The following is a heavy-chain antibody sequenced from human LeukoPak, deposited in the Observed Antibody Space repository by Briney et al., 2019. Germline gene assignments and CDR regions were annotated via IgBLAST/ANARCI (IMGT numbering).Heavy chain of an antibody. D-gene: IGHD3-3*01. J-gene: IGHJ4*02. CDR1: GFTFSDYY. CDR3: AKVGDFWSGYYFSWWDY. V-gene: IGHV3-23*01. Sequence: PGGSLRLSCAASGFTFSDYYMSWVRQAPGKGLEWVSAISGSGGSTYYADSVKGRFTISRDNSKNTLYLQMNSLRAEDTAVYYCAKVGDFWSGYYFSWWDYWGQGTLVTVSS. CDR2: ISGSGGST.